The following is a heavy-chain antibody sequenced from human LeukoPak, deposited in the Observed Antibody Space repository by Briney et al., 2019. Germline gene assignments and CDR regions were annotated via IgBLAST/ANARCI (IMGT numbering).Heavy chain of an antibody. CDR2: IIPIFGTA. CDR1: GGTFSSYA. V-gene: IGHV1-69*01. J-gene: IGHJ4*02. CDR3: ARGYGSGRTHTGHFDY. Sequence: GSSVKVSCKASGGTFSSYAISWVRQAPGQGLEWMGGIIPIFGTANYAQKFQGRVTITADESTSTAYMELSSLRSEDTAVYYCARGYGSGRTHTGHFDYWGQGTLVTVSS. D-gene: IGHD3-10*01.